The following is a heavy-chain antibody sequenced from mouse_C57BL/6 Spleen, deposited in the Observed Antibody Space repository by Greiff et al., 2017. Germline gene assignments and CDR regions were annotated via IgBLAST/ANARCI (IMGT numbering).Heavy chain of an antibody. CDR1: GYTFTDYE. V-gene: IGHV1-15*01. CDR2: IDPETGGT. D-gene: IGHD4-1*01. J-gene: IGHJ2*01. Sequence: VQLQQSGAELVRPGASVTLSCKASGYTFTDYEMPWVKQTPVHGLEWIGAIDPETGGTAYNQKFKGKAILTADTSSSTAYMQLRSLTSEDSAVYYCTTELGRGFDYWGQGTTLTVSS. CDR3: TTELGRGFDY.